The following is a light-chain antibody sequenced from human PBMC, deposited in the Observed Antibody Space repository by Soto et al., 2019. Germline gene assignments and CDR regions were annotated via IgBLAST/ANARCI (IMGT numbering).Light chain of an antibody. Sequence: DIQMTQSPSTLSGSVGDRVTITCRASQTISSWLAWYQQKPGKAPKLLIYKASTLKSGVPSRFSGSGSGTEFTLTISSLQPDYFATYYCQLYNSYSEAFGQGTKVEL. J-gene: IGKJ1*01. CDR2: KAS. CDR1: QTISSW. CDR3: QLYNSYSEA. V-gene: IGKV1-5*03.